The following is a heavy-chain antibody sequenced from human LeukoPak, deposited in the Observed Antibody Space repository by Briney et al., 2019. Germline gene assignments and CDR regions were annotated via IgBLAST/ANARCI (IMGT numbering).Heavy chain of an antibody. CDR3: ARERTYCTNGVCYLDGMDV. CDR2: ISSSSTYT. Sequence: GGSLRLSCAASGFTFSDYYMSWIRQAPGKGLEWVSYISSSSTYTNYADSVKGRFTISRDNAKNSLYLQMNSLRAEDTAVYYCARERTYCTNGVCYLDGMDVWGQGTTVTVSS. CDR1: GFTFSDYY. D-gene: IGHD2-8*01. J-gene: IGHJ6*02. V-gene: IGHV3-11*06.